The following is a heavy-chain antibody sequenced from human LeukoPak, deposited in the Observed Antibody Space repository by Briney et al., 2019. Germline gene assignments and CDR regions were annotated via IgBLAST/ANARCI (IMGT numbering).Heavy chain of an antibody. CDR1: GFTFTSSA. CDR3: AATSQRGQGGSGSYPPYYYGMDV. J-gene: IGHJ6*04. Sequence: SVKVSCKASGFTFTSSAVQWVRQARGQRLEWIGWIVVGSGNTNYAQKFQERVTITRDMPTSTAYMELSSLRSEDTAVYYCAATSQRGQGGSGSYPPYYYGMDVWGKGTTVTVSS. V-gene: IGHV1-58*01. D-gene: IGHD3-10*01. CDR2: IVVGSGNT.